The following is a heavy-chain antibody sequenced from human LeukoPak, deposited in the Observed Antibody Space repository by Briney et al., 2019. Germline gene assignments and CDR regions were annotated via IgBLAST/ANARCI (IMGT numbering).Heavy chain of an antibody. D-gene: IGHD4-17*01. V-gene: IGHV3-53*04. CDR1: GFTVSSNY. J-gene: IGHJ4*02. CDR3: IVTTVTPWAL. CDR2: IYSGGST. Sequence: PGGSLRLSCAASGFTVSSNYMSWVRQAPGKGLEWVSVIYSGGSTYCADSVKGRFTISRHNSKNTLHLQMNSLRAEDTAVYYCIVTTVTPWALWGQGTLVTVSS.